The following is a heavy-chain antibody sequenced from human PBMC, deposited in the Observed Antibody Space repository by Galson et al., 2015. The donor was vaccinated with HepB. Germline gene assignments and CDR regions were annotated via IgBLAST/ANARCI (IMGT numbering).Heavy chain of an antibody. Sequence: ETLSLTCAVYGGSFSGYYWSWIRQPPGKGLEWIGEINHSGSTNYNPSLKSRVTISVDTSKKQFSLKLSSVTAADTAVYYCARTWYYAFDIWGQGTMVTVSS. CDR3: ARTWYYAFDI. V-gene: IGHV4-34*01. J-gene: IGHJ3*02. CDR2: INHSGST. D-gene: IGHD6-13*01. CDR1: GGSFSGYY.